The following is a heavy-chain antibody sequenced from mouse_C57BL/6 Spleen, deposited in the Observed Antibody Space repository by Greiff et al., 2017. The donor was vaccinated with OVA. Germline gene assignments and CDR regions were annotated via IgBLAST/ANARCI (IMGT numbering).Heavy chain of an antibody. J-gene: IGHJ4*01. CDR3: ARSIYDGYSMDY. Sequence: VKLMESGAELVRPGTSVKVSCKASGYAFTNYLIEWVKQRPGQGLEWIGVINPGSGGTNYNEKFKGKATLTADKSSSTAYMQLSSLTSEDSAVYFCARSIYDGYSMDYWGQGTSVTVSS. D-gene: IGHD2-3*01. V-gene: IGHV1-54*01. CDR2: INPGSGGT. CDR1: GYAFTNYL.